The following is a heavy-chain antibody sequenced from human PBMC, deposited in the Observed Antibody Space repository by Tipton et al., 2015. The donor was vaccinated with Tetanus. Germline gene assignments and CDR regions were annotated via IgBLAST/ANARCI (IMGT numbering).Heavy chain of an antibody. Sequence: QVQLVQSGAEVKKPGASVKVSCKASGYTFTSYAMHWVRQAPGQRLEWMGWINAGNGNTKYSQKFQGRVTITRDTSASTAYMELSSLRSEDTAVYYCARVYYYDSSGYLGNWFDPWGQGTLVTVSS. V-gene: IGHV1-3*01. CDR2: INAGNGNT. D-gene: IGHD3-22*01. CDR3: ARVYYYDSSGYLGNWFDP. CDR1: GYTFTSYA. J-gene: IGHJ5*02.